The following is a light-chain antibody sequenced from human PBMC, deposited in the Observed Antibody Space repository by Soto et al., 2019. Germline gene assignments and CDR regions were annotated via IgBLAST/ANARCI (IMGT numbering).Light chain of an antibody. CDR1: SSDVGSYNL. V-gene: IGLV2-23*01. Sequence: QSAVPQPASVSGSPGQSITISCTGTSSDVGSYNLVSWYRQHPGKAPKLMIYEGSKRPSGVSNRFSGSKSGNTASLTISGLQAEDEADYYCCSYAGSSTYVFGTGTKVTVL. CDR2: EGS. CDR3: CSYAGSSTYV. J-gene: IGLJ1*01.